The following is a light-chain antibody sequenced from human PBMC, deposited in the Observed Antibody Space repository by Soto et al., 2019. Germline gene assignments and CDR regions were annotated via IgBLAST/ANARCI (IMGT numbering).Light chain of an antibody. Sequence: QSVLTQPPSASGSPGQSVTISCTGTSSDVGGYNFVSWYQQYPVKAPKLIIYEVTKRPSGVPDRFSGSKSGNTASLTVSGLQTDDEADYYCSSYGGSNNFVFGTGTKVTVL. CDR3: SSYGGSNNFV. J-gene: IGLJ1*01. V-gene: IGLV2-8*01. CDR1: SSDVGGYNF. CDR2: EVT.